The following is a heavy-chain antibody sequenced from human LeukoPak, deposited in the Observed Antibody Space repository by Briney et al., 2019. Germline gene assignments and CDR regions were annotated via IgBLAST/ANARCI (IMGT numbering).Heavy chain of an antibody. CDR3: ARDSGWYNY. CDR2: IYYSGST. J-gene: IGHJ4*02. D-gene: IGHD6-13*01. CDR1: GGSISSSSYY. V-gene: IGHV4-39*07. Sequence: SETLSLTCTVSGGSISSSSYYWGWIRQPPGKGRGWIGSIYYSGSTYYNPSLKSRVTISVDTSKNQFSLKLSSVTAADTAVYYCARDSGWYNYWGQGTLVTVSS.